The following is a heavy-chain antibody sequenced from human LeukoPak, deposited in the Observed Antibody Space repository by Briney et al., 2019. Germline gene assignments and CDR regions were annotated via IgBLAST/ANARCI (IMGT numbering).Heavy chain of an antibody. V-gene: IGHV3-30-3*01. D-gene: IGHD3-10*01. Sequence: PGGSLRLSCAASGFTFSSYAMHWVRQAAGKGLEWVAVISYDGSNKYYADSVKGRFTISRDNSKNTLYLQMNSLRAEDTAVYYCSVGGSYFHGMDVWGQGTTVTVSS. CDR2: ISYDGSNK. CDR1: GFTFSSYA. CDR3: SVGGSYFHGMDV. J-gene: IGHJ6*02.